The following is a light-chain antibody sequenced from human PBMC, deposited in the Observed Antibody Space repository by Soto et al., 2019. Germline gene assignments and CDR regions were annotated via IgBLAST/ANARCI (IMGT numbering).Light chain of an antibody. Sequence: EIVLTQSPGTLSLSPGERATLSCRASQSVSSYLAWYQQKPGQASRLLIYGASSRATGIPDRFSGSGSGTDFTLTISRLEPEDFAVYYCQQYGSSPPTFGQGTKVEIK. CDR3: QQYGSSPPT. V-gene: IGKV3-20*01. J-gene: IGKJ1*01. CDR1: QSVSSY. CDR2: GAS.